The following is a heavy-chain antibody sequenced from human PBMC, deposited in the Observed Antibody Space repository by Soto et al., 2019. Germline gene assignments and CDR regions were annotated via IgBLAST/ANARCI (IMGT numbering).Heavy chain of an antibody. J-gene: IGHJ3*02. V-gene: IGHV3-53*01. D-gene: IGHD4-17*01. CDR1: GLTVSGKKY. CDR2: LYDVDGT. Sequence: DVQLVESGGGLIQPGGSLRLSCAASGLTVSGKKYLAWVRQAPGKGLEWVSALYDVDGTFYADSVKGRFTTSGDSSRTIVYLQMNSRRPDDAAVYYCATWHLREHAYDIWGQGTAVTVSS. CDR3: ATWHLREHAYDI.